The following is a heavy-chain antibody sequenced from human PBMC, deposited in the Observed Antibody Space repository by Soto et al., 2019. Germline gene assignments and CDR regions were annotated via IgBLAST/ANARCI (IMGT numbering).Heavy chain of an antibody. CDR2: MNPNSGNT. Sequence: QVQLVQSGAEVKKPGASVKVSCKASGYTYTSYDINWVRQATGQGLEWMGWMNPNSGNTGYAQKFPARVTMTRNTSISTAYMALSSLRSEDAAVYYCARVRTEGYRSGGSCYPNWFDPWGQGTLVTVSS. V-gene: IGHV1-8*01. J-gene: IGHJ5*02. CDR1: GYTYTSYD. D-gene: IGHD2-15*01. CDR3: ARVRTEGYRSGGSCYPNWFDP.